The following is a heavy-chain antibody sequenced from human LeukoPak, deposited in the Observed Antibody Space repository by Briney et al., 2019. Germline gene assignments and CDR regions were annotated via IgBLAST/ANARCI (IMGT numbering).Heavy chain of an antibody. CDR3: ARAHRRYCSSTSCMGYFDY. J-gene: IGHJ4*02. Sequence: GASVKVSCKASGYTFTSYGISWVRQAPGQGLEWMGWISAYNGNTNYAQKLQGRVTMTTDTSTSTAYMELRSLRSDDTAVYYCARAHRRYCSSTSCMGYFDYWGQGTLVTVSS. D-gene: IGHD2-2*01. CDR1: GYTFTSYG. CDR2: ISAYNGNT. V-gene: IGHV1-18*01.